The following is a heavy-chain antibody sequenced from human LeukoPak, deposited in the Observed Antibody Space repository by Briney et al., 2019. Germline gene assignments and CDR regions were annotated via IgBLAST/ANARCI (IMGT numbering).Heavy chain of an antibody. V-gene: IGHV3-20*04. CDR3: ARDDCSGGSCYFDY. Sequence: GGSLRLSCAASGFTFDDYGMSWVRQAPGKGLEWVSGINWNGGSTGYADSVKGRFTISRDNAKNSLYLQMNSLRAEDTALYYCARDDCSGGSCYFDYWGRGTLVTVSS. J-gene: IGHJ4*02. CDR2: INWNGGST. CDR1: GFTFDDYG. D-gene: IGHD2-15*01.